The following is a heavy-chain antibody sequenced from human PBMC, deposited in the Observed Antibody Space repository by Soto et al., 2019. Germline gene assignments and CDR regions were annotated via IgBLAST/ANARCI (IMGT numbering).Heavy chain of an antibody. CDR3: AKATSYSGYSSGWAFDY. Sequence: LRLSCAASGFTFTSYAMSWVRQFPGKGLEWVSGISGSGDDTYYADSVKGRVTISRDNSKNTLFLQMNRLRGDDTALYYCAKATSYSGYSSGWAFDYWGQGTLVTVSS. CDR1: GFTFTSYA. J-gene: IGHJ4*02. CDR2: ISGSGDDT. V-gene: IGHV3-23*01. D-gene: IGHD6-19*01.